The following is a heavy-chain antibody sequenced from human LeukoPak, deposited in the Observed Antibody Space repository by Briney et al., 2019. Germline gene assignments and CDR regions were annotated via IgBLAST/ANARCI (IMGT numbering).Heavy chain of an antibody. Sequence: PGGSLRLSCAASGFSFNDAYLSWVRQAPGKGLEWLGQIKSTTHGGTAGYAALVNGRLTFSRDDSKNTLYLHMNNLKIEDTAVYYCNTDLNFGWEVLLRPGWGQGTLVTVSS. CDR2: IKSTTHGGTA. V-gene: IGHV3-15*01. CDR3: NTDLNFGWEVLLRPG. D-gene: IGHD1-26*01. CDR1: GFSFNDAY. J-gene: IGHJ4*02.